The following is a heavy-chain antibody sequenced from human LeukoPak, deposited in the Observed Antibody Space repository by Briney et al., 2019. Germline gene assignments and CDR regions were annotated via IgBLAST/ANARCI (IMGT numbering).Heavy chain of an antibody. CDR3: ARGTIAAADIDY. J-gene: IGHJ4*02. CDR2: ITSGSTYI. D-gene: IGHD6-13*01. V-gene: IGHV3-21*06. CDR1: GFIFSSYT. Sequence: GGSLRLSCAASGFIFSSYTMNWVRQAPGRGLEWVSSITSGSTYIYYADSVKGRFTISRDNAKNSLYLQMNSLRAEDTAVYYCARGTIAAADIDYWGRGTLVTVSS.